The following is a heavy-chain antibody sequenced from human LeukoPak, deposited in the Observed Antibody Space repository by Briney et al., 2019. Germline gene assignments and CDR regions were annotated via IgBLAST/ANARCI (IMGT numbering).Heavy chain of an antibody. V-gene: IGHV4-59*01. CDR1: GGSLSGYY. D-gene: IGHD3-10*01. J-gene: IGHJ4*02. CDR3: ARSGSPLHFDY. Sequence: PSETLSLTCAVYGGSLSGYYWSWIRQPPGKGLEWIGYIYYSGSTNYNPSLKSRVTISVDTSKNQFSLKLSSVTAADTAVYYCARSGSPLHFDYWGQGTLVTVSS. CDR2: IYYSGST.